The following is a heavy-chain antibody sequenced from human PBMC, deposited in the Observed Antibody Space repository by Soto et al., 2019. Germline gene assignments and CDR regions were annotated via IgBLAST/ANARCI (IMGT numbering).Heavy chain of an antibody. CDR2: IYHSGST. V-gene: IGHV4-30-2*01. Sequence: QLQLQESGSGLVKPSQTLSLTCAVSGGSISSGGYSWSWIRQPPGKGLEWIGYIYHSGSTYYNPSLKSRVTISVDRSKNQFSLKLSSVTAADTAVYYCVRGGGVYYYYYGMDVWGQGTTVTVSS. J-gene: IGHJ6*02. CDR1: GGSISSGGYS. CDR3: VRGGGVYYYYYGMDV. D-gene: IGHD2-8*02.